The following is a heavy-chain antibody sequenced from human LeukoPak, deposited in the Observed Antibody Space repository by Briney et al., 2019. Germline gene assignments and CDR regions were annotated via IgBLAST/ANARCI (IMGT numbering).Heavy chain of an antibody. CDR3: ASGMVRGVSKHAKIDY. D-gene: IGHD3-10*01. Sequence: SETLPLTCAVYGGSFSGYYWSWIRQPPGKGLEWIGEINHSGSTNYNPSLKSRVTISVDTSKNQFSLKLSSVTAADTAVYYCASGMVRGVSKHAKIDYWGQGTLVTVSS. CDR2: INHSGST. V-gene: IGHV4-34*01. J-gene: IGHJ4*02. CDR1: GGSFSGYY.